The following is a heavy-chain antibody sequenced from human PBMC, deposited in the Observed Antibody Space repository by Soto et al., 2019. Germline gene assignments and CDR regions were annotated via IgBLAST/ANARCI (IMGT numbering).Heavy chain of an antibody. J-gene: IGHJ3*02. CDR1: EFTFSSYT. CDR2: ISSSSSYI. Sequence: GGSLRLSCAASEFTFSSYTMNWVRQAPGKGLEWVSFISSSSSYIYYADSVKGRFTISRDNAKNSLYLQMNSLRAEDTAVYYCARDPLYDYGDLSHVFDIWGQGTMVTVSS. V-gene: IGHV3-21*01. D-gene: IGHD4-17*01. CDR3: ARDPLYDYGDLSHVFDI.